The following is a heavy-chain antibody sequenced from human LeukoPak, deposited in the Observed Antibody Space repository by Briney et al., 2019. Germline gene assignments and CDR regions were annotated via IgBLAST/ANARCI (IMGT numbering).Heavy chain of an antibody. Sequence: PSETLSFTCTVSGGYISSYYWSWIRKPPGKDLDWIGYIYTSGSTNYNPSLKSRVTISVDTSKNQFSLKLSSVTAADTAVYYCARNNYYGSGSYYNPDYYYYYYMDVWGRGTTVTVSS. J-gene: IGHJ6*03. CDR2: IYTSGST. CDR3: ARNNYYGSGSYYNPDYYYYYYMDV. CDR1: GGYISSYY. V-gene: IGHV4-4*09. D-gene: IGHD3-10*01.